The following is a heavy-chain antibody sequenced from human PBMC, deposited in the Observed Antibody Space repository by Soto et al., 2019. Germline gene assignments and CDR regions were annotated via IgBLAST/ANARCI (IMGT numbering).Heavy chain of an antibody. CDR2: IYPGDSDT. J-gene: IGHJ6*03. Sequence: GESLKISCKGSGYSFTSYWIGWVRQMPGKGLEWMGIIYPGDSDTRYSPSFQGQVTISADKSISTAYLQWSSLKASDTAVYYCAKAGYGDYDPGGYYYYMDVWGKGTTVTVSS. D-gene: IGHD4-17*01. V-gene: IGHV5-51*01. CDR3: AKAGYGDYDPGGYYYYMDV. CDR1: GYSFTSYW.